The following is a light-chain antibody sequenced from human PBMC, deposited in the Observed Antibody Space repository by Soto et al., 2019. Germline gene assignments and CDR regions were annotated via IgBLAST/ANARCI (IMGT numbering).Light chain of an antibody. Sequence: DSQMTHSAAFFSASVGERVTLTSRASQGIDSYLAWYQQKPGKAPKLLIYAASSLQSGVPSRFSGSGSGTDFTLTISSLQPEDFATYHCQQANSLLFTFGGGTKVDI. CDR2: AAS. CDR3: QQANSLLFT. CDR1: QGIDSY. J-gene: IGKJ4*01. V-gene: IGKV1-12*01.